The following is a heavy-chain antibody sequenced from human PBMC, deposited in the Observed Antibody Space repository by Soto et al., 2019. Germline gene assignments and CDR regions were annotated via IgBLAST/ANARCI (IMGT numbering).Heavy chain of an antibody. J-gene: IGHJ6*02. V-gene: IGHV3-23*01. CDR3: AKDLAVTTLHGMDV. Sequence: PGGSMRLSCAASGFTFSSYAMSWVRQAPGKGLEWVSAISGSGGSTYYADSVKGRFTISRDNSKNTLYLQMNSLRAEDTAVYYCAKDLAVTTLHGMDVWGQGTTVTVSS. CDR2: ISGSGGST. D-gene: IGHD4-17*01. CDR1: GFTFSSYA.